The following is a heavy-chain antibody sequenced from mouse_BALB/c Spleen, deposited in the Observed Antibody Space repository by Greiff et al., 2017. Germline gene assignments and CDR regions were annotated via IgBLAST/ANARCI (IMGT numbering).Heavy chain of an antibody. CDR1: GYTFTSYV. CDR2: INPYNDGT. D-gene: IGHD1-1*01. CDR3: ASRLRYYGSSGYAMDY. V-gene: IGHV1-14*01. J-gene: IGHJ4*01. Sequence: VQLQQSGPELVKPGASVKMSCKASGYTFTSYVMHWVKQKPGQGLEWIGYINPYNDGTKYNEKFKGKATLTSDKSSSTAYMELSSLTSEDSAVYYCASRLRYYGSSGYAMDYWGQGTSVTVSS.